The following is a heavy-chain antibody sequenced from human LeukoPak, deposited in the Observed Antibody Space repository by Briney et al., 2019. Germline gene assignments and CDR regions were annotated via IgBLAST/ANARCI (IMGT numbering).Heavy chain of an antibody. Sequence: GSLRLSCTASGFTFSTYGMHWVRQAPGKGLEWVTLISYDGSPKYYSDSVKGRFTLSRDNSKNTLYLQMNSLRAEDTAVYYCAKEGRRYFDYWGQGNLVTVST. CDR2: ISYDGSPK. J-gene: IGHJ4*02. CDR1: GFTFSTYG. V-gene: IGHV3-30*18. CDR3: AKEGRRYFDY.